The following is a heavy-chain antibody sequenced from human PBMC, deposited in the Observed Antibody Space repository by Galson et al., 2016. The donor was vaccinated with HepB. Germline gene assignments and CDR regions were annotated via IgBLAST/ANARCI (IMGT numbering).Heavy chain of an antibody. CDR3: ARDGSTAKSFDY. D-gene: IGHD6-13*01. CDR2: ISAYNGNT. V-gene: IGHV1-18*01. CDR1: GYTFTSYG. J-gene: IGHJ4*02. Sequence: SVKVSCKASGYTFTSYGINWVRQAPGQGLEWMGWISAYNGNTNYAQKFQVRVSMTTDTSTTTAYMELRSLTSDDTAVYYCARDGSTAKSFDYWGQGTLVIVSS.